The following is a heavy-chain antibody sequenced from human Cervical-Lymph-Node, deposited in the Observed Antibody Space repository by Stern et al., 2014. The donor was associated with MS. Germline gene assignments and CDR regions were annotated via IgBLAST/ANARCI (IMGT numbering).Heavy chain of an antibody. CDR1: GYTFSTYS. D-gene: IGHD3-16*01. CDR2: SSGYMNKT. V-gene: IGHV1-18*01. J-gene: IGHJ6*03. CDR3: ARDARRLPRYLDV. Sequence: VQLVESGPEVRKPGASVKVSCKASGYTFSTYSISWVRQAPGQGLEWMGWSSGYMNKTEYAVKFQGRVTLTTEAATSTAYMELRSLRSDDTAVYFCARDARRLPRYLDVWGEGTTLTVS.